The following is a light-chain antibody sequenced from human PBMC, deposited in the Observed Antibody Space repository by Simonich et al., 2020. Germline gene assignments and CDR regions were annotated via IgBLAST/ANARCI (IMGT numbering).Light chain of an antibody. CDR1: QSVRSN. CDR2: GAS. CDR3: QQYNNWPPWT. J-gene: IGKJ1*01. V-gene: IGKV3-15*01. Sequence: EIVMTQSPATLSVSPGQRATLYCRASQSVRSNLAWYQQKPGQATRPLVYGASTRATGIPARFSGSGYGTEFTLTISSMQSEDFAVYYCQQYNNWPPWTFGQGTKVEIK.